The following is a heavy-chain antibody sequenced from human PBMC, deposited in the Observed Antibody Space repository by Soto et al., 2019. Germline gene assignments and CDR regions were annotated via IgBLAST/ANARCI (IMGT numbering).Heavy chain of an antibody. J-gene: IGHJ3*02. V-gene: IGHV1-69*13. D-gene: IGHD5-18*01. CDR3: ARVVVDTAMVIVPFGAFDI. Sequence: GASVKVSCKASGGSFSSYAISWVRQAPGQGLEWMGGIIPIFGTANYAQKFQGRVTITADESTSTAYMELSSLRSEDTAVYYCARVVVDTAMVIVPFGAFDIWGQGTMVTVSS. CDR1: GGSFSSYA. CDR2: IIPIFGTA.